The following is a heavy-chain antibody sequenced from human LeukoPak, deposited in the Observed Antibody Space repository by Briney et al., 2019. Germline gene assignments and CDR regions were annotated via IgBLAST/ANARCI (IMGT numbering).Heavy chain of an antibody. D-gene: IGHD6-13*01. Sequence: SVKVSCKASGGTFSSYAISWVRQAPGQGREWMGGIIPIFGTANYAQKFQGRVTITADESTSTAYMELSSLRSEDTAVYYCARDALIAAAGTDYWGQGTLVTVSS. J-gene: IGHJ4*02. CDR1: GGTFSSYA. V-gene: IGHV1-69*13. CDR3: ARDALIAAAGTDY. CDR2: IIPIFGTA.